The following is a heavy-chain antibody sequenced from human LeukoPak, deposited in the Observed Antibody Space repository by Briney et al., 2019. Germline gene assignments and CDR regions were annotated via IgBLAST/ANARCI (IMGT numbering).Heavy chain of an antibody. CDR1: GFTLRNYA. J-gene: IGHJ5*02. D-gene: IGHD5-24*01. CDR2: ISYIDAET. V-gene: IGHV3-23*01. Sequence: GRSLRLSCAASGFTLRNYAMNWVRHAPGKGLEWVSGISYIDAETYYADSVKSRFTITSDNSRNTLHLQMNSLRAEDTAVYYCAKRVRDGFNTPIDLWGQGTLVTVSS. CDR3: AKRVRDGFNTPIDL.